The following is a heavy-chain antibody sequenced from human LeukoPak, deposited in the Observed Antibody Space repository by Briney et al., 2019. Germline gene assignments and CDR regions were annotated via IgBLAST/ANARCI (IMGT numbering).Heavy chain of an antibody. V-gene: IGHV3-23*01. CDR2: ISGSGGST. Sequence: GGSLRLSCAASGLTFSSYAMSWVRPAPGKGLEWVSAISGSGGSTYYADSVKGRFTISRDNSKNTLYLQMNSLRAEDTAVYYCAKDWLVLTTDPRYFDYWGQGTLVTVSS. CDR3: AKDWLVLTTDPRYFDY. D-gene: IGHD4-17*01. CDR1: GLTFSSYA. J-gene: IGHJ4*02.